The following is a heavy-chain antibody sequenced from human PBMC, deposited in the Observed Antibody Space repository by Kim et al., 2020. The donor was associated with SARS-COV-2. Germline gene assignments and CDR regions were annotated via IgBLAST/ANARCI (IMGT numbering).Heavy chain of an antibody. CDR3: ASDRIVGAIYFYY. J-gene: IGHJ4*02. D-gene: IGHD1-26*01. V-gene: IGHV4-39*01. CDR1: GGSISSSSYY. Sequence: SQTLSLTCTVSGGSISSSSYYWGWIRQPPGKWLEWIGSIYYSGSTYYNPSLKSRVTISVDTSKNQFSLKLSSVTAADTAVYYCASDRIVGAIYFYYWGQG. CDR2: IYYSGST.